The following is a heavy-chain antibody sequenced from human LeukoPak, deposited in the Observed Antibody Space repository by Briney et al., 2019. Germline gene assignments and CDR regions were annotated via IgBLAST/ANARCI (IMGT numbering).Heavy chain of an antibody. V-gene: IGHV4-38-2*02. CDR3: ARTPKVGALDY. Sequence: PSETLSLTCTVSGYSISSGYYWGWIRQPPGQGLEWIGSIYHSGSTYYNPSLKSRVTISVDTSKNQFSLKLSSVTAADTAVYYCARTPKVGALDYWGQGTLVTVSS. J-gene: IGHJ4*02. CDR2: IYHSGST. CDR1: GYSISSGYY. D-gene: IGHD1-26*01.